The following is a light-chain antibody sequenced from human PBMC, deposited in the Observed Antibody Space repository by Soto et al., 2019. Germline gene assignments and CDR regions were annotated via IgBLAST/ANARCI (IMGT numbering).Light chain of an antibody. CDR2: GAS. Sequence: EIVMTQSPATLSVSPGERATLSCRASQSVSSNLAWYQQKPGQAPRLLIYGASTRATGIPARFSGSGSGTAFTRTFSSLQSEDFAVHYCQQYNNCPYTHGQGTKLEIK. CDR1: QSVSSN. V-gene: IGKV3-15*01. J-gene: IGKJ2*01. CDR3: QQYNNCPYT.